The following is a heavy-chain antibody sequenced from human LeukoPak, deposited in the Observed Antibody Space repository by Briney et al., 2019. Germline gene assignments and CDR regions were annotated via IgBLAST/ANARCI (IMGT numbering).Heavy chain of an antibody. CDR2: ISGSGGNT. CDR1: GFTFSNYG. D-gene: IGHD5-24*01. CDR3: AKPYSYYYYYYYMDV. Sequence: PGGSLRLSCAASGFTFSNYGMSWVRQAPGTGLEWVAGISGSGGNTYYADSVKGRFTISRDNSKNTLYLQMNSLRAEDTAVYYCAKPYSYYYYYYYMDVWGKGTTVTVSS. V-gene: IGHV3-23*01. J-gene: IGHJ6*03.